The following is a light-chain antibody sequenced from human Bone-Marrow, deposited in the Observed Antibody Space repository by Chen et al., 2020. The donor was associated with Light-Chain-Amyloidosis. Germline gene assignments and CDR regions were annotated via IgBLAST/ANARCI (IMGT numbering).Light chain of an antibody. CDR1: DLPTKY. CDR2: RET. Sequence: SYELTPPPSVSVSPGQTARITCSGDDLPTKYAYWYQQKPGQAPVLVIHRETERPSGISERFSGSGSGTTATLTISGVQAEDEADYHCQSADSSGTYEVIFGGGTKLTVL. V-gene: IGLV3-25*03. CDR3: QSADSSGTYEVI. J-gene: IGLJ2*01.